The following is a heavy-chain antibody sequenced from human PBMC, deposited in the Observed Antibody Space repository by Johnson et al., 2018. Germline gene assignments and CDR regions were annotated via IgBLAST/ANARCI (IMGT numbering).Heavy chain of an antibody. D-gene: IGHD1-26*01. CDR3: AKDKVTGGTYSEPRGSYYYYYYMDV. J-gene: IGHJ6*03. CDR2: ISWNSGTI. CDR1: GFTFDDYA. Sequence: VQLVESGGGLVQPGRSLRLSCAASGFTFDDYAMHWVRQAPGKGLEWVSGISWNSGTIAYADHVKGRFTISRDNAKNSLYLQMNSLRAEDTALYYCAKDKVTGGTYSEPRGSYYYYYYMDVWGKGTTVTVSS. V-gene: IGHV3-9*01.